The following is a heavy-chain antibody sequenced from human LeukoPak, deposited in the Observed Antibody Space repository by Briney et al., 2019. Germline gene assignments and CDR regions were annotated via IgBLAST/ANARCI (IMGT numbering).Heavy chain of an antibody. J-gene: IGHJ4*02. CDR2: IIAYNGNT. CDR1: GYTFTNYG. D-gene: IGHD5-24*01. V-gene: IGHV1-18*01. CDR3: ARLLSDGYSPFDS. Sequence: GASVKVSCKASGYTFTNYGISWVRRAPGQGLEWMGWIIAYNGNTNYAQRLQDRVTMTTGTSTSTAYMELRSLRSDDTAVYYCARLLSDGYSPFDSWGQGTLVTVSS.